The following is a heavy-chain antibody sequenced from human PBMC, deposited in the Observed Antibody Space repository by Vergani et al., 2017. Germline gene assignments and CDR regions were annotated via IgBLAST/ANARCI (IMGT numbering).Heavy chain of an antibody. J-gene: IGHJ6*02. CDR1: GYTFTGYY. CDR2: INPNSGGT. D-gene: IGHD3-22*01. Sequence: QVQLVQSGAEVKKPGASVKVSCKASGYTFTGYYMHWVRQAPGQGLEWMGWINPNSGGTNYAQKFQGRVTMTRDTSISTAYMELSRLRSDDTAVYYCARDQYYYDSSGYSLGDYYYGMDVWGQGTTVTVSS. CDR3: ARDQYYYDSSGYSLGDYYYGMDV. V-gene: IGHV1-2*02.